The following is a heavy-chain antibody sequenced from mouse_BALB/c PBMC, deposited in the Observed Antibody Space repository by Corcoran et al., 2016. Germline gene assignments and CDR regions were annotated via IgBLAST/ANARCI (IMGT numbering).Heavy chain of an antibody. CDR1: GYTFTNYG. J-gene: IGHJ1*01. Sequence: QIQLVQSGPELKKPGETVKISCKASGYTFTNYGMNWVKQAPGKGLKWMGWINTYTGEPTYADDFKGRFAFSLETSASTAYLQINNLKNEDTATYFCASYYGSSWYFDGWGAGTTVTVSS. D-gene: IGHD1-1*01. V-gene: IGHV9-3-1*01. CDR3: ASYYGSSWYFDG. CDR2: INTYTGEP.